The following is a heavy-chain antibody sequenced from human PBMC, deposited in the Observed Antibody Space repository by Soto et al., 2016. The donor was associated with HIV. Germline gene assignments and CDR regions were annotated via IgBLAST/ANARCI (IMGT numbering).Heavy chain of an antibody. CDR3: ARRGDSSGYYTGLFFDY. J-gene: IGHJ4*02. CDR2: IYYSGST. D-gene: IGHD3-22*01. Sequence: QVQLQESGPGLVKPSETLSLTCTVSGGSISSYYWSWIRQPPGKGLEWIGYIYYSGSTNYNPSLKSRVTISVDTSKNQFSLKLSSVTAADTAVYYCARRGDSSGYYTGLFFDYWGQGTLVTVSS. CDR1: GGSISSYY. V-gene: IGHV4-59*08.